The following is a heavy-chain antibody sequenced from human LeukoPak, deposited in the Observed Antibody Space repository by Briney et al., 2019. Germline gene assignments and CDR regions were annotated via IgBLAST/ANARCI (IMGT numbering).Heavy chain of an antibody. D-gene: IGHD4-17*01. Sequence: GGSLRLSCAASGFTFSSYAMHWVRQAPGKGLEYVSAISSNGGSTYYANSVKGRFTISRDNAKNTLYLQMNSLRAEDTAVYYCAKDWTPTVKAAYNWFDPWGQGTLVTVSS. CDR2: ISSNGGST. CDR3: AKDWTPTVKAAYNWFDP. CDR1: GFTFSSYA. J-gene: IGHJ5*02. V-gene: IGHV3-64*01.